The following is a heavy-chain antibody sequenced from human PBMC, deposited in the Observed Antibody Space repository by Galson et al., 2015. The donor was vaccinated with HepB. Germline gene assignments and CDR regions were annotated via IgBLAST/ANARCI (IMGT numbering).Heavy chain of an antibody. D-gene: IGHD2-21*01. CDR1: GFTLSRYG. CDR2: ISYDGSKN. J-gene: IGHJ6*02. Sequence: SLRLSCAGSGFTLSRYGMHWVRQAPGKGLEWVAFISYDGSKNQYADSLKGRFTISRDNFKNTLYLQMTSLRPEDTAVYYCARVPTRSVVSISYYHGMDVWGQGTTVTVS. CDR3: ARVPTRSVVSISYYHGMDV. V-gene: IGHV3-30*03.